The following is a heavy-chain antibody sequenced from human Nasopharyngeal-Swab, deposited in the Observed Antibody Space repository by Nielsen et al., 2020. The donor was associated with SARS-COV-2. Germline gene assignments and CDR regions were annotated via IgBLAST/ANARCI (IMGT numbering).Heavy chain of an antibody. Sequence: GGSLRLSCAASGFTFSDYYMSWIRQAPGKRLEWVSYISSSSYTNYADSVKGRFTISRDNAKNSLYLQMNSLRAEDTAVYYCARVAWDIVVVVAAGAPDYWGQGTLVTVSS. CDR1: GFTFSDYY. CDR3: ARVAWDIVVVVAAGAPDY. J-gene: IGHJ4*02. D-gene: IGHD2-15*01. V-gene: IGHV3-11*05. CDR2: ISSSSYT.